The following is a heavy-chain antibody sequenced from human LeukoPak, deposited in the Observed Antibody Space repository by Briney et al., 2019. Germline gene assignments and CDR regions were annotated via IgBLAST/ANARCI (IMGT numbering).Heavy chain of an antibody. CDR2: IYSGGIT. V-gene: IGHV4-39*07. Sequence: SETLSLTCTVSGGSISSTGSFWGWIRQPPGKGLEWIGSIYSGGITYYNPSLKSRVTISEDTSKNQFSLKLSSVTAADTAVYYCARGGVGETSMTTLYYMDVWGKGTTVIIFS. D-gene: IGHD5-18*01. CDR1: GGSISSTGSF. CDR3: ARGGVGETSMTTLYYMDV. J-gene: IGHJ6*03.